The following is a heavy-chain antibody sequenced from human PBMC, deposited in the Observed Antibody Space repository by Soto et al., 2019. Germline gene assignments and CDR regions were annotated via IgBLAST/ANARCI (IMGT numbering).Heavy chain of an antibody. CDR2: ISYDGSNK. V-gene: IGHV3-30*18. Sequence: GGSLRLSCAASGFTFSSYGMHWVRQAPGKGLEWVAVISYDGSNKYYADTVKGRFTISRDNSKNTLYLQMNSLRAEDTDVYFFAKDHSYYDILTGWTFDYWGQGTLVTVSS. CDR3: AKDHSYYDILTGWTFDY. D-gene: IGHD3-9*01. CDR1: GFTFSSYG. J-gene: IGHJ4*02.